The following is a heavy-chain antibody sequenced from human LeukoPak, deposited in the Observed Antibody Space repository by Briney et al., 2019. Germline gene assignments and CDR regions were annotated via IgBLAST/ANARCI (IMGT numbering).Heavy chain of an antibody. CDR3: AKDPYNGGNQLYYFDY. D-gene: IGHD4-23*01. J-gene: IGHJ4*02. V-gene: IGHV3-23*01. Sequence: GGSLRLSCAASGFTFSSYSMNWVRQAPGKGLEWVSSISGSGGGTYYADSVKGRFTISRDNSKNTLYLQMNSLRAEDTAVYYCAKDPYNGGNQLYYFDYWGQGTLVTVSS. CDR1: GFTFSSYS. CDR2: ISGSGGGT.